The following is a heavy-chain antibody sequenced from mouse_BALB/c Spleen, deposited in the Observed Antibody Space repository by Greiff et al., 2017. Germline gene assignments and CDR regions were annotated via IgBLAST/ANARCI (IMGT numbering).Heavy chain of an antibody. J-gene: IGHJ3*01. V-gene: IGHV14-3*02. CDR1: GFNIKDTY. D-gene: IGHD4-1*01. Sequence: DVKLQESGAELVKPGASVKLSCTASGFNIKDTYMHWVKQRPEQGLEWIGRIDPANGNTKYDPKFQGKATITADTSSNTAYLQLSSLTSEDTAVYYCSNWDVWFAYWGQGTLVTVSA. CDR3: SNWDVWFAY. CDR2: IDPANGNT.